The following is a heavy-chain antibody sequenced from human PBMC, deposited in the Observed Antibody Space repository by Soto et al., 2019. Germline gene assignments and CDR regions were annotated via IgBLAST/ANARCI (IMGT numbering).Heavy chain of an antibody. CDR3: AIRTPVTTRLGS. D-gene: IGHD4-17*01. CDR1: GGSISSSNW. V-gene: IGHV4-4*02. CDR2: FYHSGST. J-gene: IGHJ5*01. Sequence: QVQLQESGPGLVKPSGTLSLTCAVSGGSISSSNWWSWVRQPPGKGLEWIGEFYHSGSTNYNPSLKSRATISVAKSKNQFSLRLSSVTAADTAVYSCAIRTPVTTRLGSWGQGTLVTVSS.